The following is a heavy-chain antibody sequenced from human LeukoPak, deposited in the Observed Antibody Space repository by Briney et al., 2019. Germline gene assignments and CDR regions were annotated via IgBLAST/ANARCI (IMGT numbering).Heavy chain of an antibody. V-gene: IGHV1-46*01. CDR3: GRAPRPPWDDSSGLDY. Sequence: ASVKVSCKASGYTFTSYYIHWVRQAPGQGLEWMGIINPSGGSTSYAQKFQGRVTMTRDTSMSTVYMELSSLRSEDTAVYYCGRAPRPPWDDSSGLDYWGQGTLVTVSS. D-gene: IGHD3-22*01. CDR2: INPSGGST. J-gene: IGHJ4*02. CDR1: GYTFTSYY.